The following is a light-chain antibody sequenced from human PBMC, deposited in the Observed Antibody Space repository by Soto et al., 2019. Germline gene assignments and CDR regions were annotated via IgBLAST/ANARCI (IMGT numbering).Light chain of an antibody. CDR3: GTWDSSLSGVV. J-gene: IGLJ2*01. Sequence: QSVLTQPPSVSAAPGQKVTMSCSGSSSNIGNDYVSWYQQLPGTAPKLLIYDNNKRPSGIPDRFSGSKSGTSATLGITGLQTGDEADYFCGTWDSSLSGVVIGGGTQLTVL. CDR1: SSNIGNDY. V-gene: IGLV1-51*01. CDR2: DNN.